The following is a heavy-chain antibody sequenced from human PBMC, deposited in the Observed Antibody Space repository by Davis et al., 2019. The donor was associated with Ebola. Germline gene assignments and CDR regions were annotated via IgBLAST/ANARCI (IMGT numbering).Heavy chain of an antibody. Sequence: GESLKISCAASGFTFSSYGMHWVRQAPGKGLEWVAFIRFDGTSKYYADSVKGRFIISKGNSKNTLFLQMNSLKTEDTAVYYCNRDLKQPRPSYYDGMDAWGQGTTVTVFS. J-gene: IGHJ6*02. CDR2: IRFDGTSK. V-gene: IGHV3-30*02. D-gene: IGHD5-24*01. CDR1: GFTFSSYG. CDR3: NRDLKQPRPSYYDGMDA.